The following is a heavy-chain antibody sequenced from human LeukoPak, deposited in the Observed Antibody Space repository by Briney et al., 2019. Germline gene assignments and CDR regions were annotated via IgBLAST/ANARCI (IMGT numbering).Heavy chain of an antibody. Sequence: GRSLRLACAAAGFIFSDYDMNSVSQAPREWLEWVSLFSSIGTYKYSADSVKGRFTISRDNAKSSLYLELNSLSAGDTGLYYCARGGKTGGGDALDIWGKGTMVTVSS. CDR2: FSSIGTYK. J-gene: IGHJ3*02. D-gene: IGHD2-15*01. CDR1: GFIFSDYD. CDR3: ARGGKTGGGDALDI. V-gene: IGHV3-21*01.